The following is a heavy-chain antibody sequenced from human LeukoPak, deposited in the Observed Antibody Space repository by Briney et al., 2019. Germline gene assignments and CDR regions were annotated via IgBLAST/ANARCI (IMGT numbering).Heavy chain of an antibody. CDR1: QFTFSNYA. CDR2: ISGSGNTT. Sequence: GRSLRLSCAASQFTFSNYAMSWVRQAPGKGLEWVSAISGSGNTTYFGDSVTGRFTISRDNPKNTVYLQMNSLSAEDTAVYYCAKGPAPYCSGGSCYSPHWYFDLWGRGTLVTVSS. CDR3: AKGPAPYCSGGSCYSPHWYFDL. V-gene: IGHV3-23*01. J-gene: IGHJ2*01. D-gene: IGHD2-15*01.